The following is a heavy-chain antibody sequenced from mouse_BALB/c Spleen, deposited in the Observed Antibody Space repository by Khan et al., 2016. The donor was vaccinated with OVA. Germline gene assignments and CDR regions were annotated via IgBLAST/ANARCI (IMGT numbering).Heavy chain of an antibody. J-gene: IGHJ3*01. V-gene: IGHV1S137*01. Sequence: QVRLQQSGAELVRPGVSVKISCKGSGYTFTDFTMHWVKQSHAKSLEWIGVISTYYGDADYNQNFKGKATMTVDKSSSTAYMELARLTSEDSAIYDCARGGGGDRFAYWGQGTLVTVSA. CDR2: ISTYYGDA. CDR3: ARGGGGDRFAY. CDR1: GYTFTDFT.